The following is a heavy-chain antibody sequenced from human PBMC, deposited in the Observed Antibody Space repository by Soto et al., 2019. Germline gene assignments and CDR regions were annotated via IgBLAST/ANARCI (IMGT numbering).Heavy chain of an antibody. Sequence: GGSLRLSCAASGFTFSTYGMHWVRQAPGKGLEWVTVISYDGSNIYYADSVKGRFTISRDNSKNTLYLQMNNLRAEETAVYYCAKTGCSSATCYVTNWGQGTLAIVSS. CDR3: AKTGCSSATCYVTN. CDR1: GFTFSTYG. D-gene: IGHD2-2*01. CDR2: ISYDGSNI. V-gene: IGHV3-30*18. J-gene: IGHJ4*02.